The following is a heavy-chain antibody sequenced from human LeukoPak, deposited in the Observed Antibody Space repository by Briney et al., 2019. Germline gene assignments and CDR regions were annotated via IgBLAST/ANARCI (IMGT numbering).Heavy chain of an antibody. Sequence: GGSLRLSCAASGFTFSDYYMSWIRQAPGKGLEWVSYISSSGSTIYYADSVKGRCTISRDNTKNSLYLQMNSLRAEDTAVYYCARDLAPSGGWFDAFDIWGQGTLVTVSS. D-gene: IGHD6-19*01. V-gene: IGHV3-11*04. CDR2: ISSSGSTI. CDR1: GFTFSDYY. J-gene: IGHJ4*02. CDR3: ARDLAPSGGWFDAFDI.